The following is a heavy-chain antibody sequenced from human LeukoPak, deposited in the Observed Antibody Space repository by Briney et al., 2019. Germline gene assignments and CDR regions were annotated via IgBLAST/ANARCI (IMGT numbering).Heavy chain of an antibody. J-gene: IGHJ4*02. CDR1: GFTFSSYS. CDR3: ARDSFYDSSGYFTRRFDY. Sequence: GGSLRLSCAASGFTFSSYSMNWVRQAPGKGLEWVANIKQDGSEKYYVDSVKGRFTISRDNAKNSLYLQMNSLRAEDTAVYYCARDSFYDSSGYFTRRFDYWGQGTLVTVSS. V-gene: IGHV3-7*03. CDR2: IKQDGSEK. D-gene: IGHD3-22*01.